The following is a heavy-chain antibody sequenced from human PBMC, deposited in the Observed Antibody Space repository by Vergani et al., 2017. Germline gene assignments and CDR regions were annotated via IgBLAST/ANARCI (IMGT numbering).Heavy chain of an antibody. V-gene: IGHV1-69*18. Sequence: QVQLVQSGAEVKKPGSSVKVSCKASGGTFSSYAISWVRQAPGQGLEWMGRIIPIFGTANYAQKFQGRVTITADESTSTAYMELSSLRSEDTAVYYCARGTGYCSSTSCYTGVNYYGIDVWGQGTTVTVSS. D-gene: IGHD2-2*02. CDR3: ARGTGYCSSTSCYTGVNYYGIDV. CDR2: IIPIFGTA. CDR1: GGTFSSYA. J-gene: IGHJ6*02.